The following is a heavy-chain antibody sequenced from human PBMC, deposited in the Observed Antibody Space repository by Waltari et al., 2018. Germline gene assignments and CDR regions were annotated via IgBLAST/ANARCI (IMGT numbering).Heavy chain of an antibody. CDR3: ARGRIVGATGPGDI. Sequence: STNYNPSLKSRVTISVDTSKNQFSLKLSSVTAADTAVYYCARGRIVGATGPGDIWGQGTMVTVSS. J-gene: IGHJ3*02. V-gene: IGHV4-59*09. CDR2: ST. D-gene: IGHD1-26*01.